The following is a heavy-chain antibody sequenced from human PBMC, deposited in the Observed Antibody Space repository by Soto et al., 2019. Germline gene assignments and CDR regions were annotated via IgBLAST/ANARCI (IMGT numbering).Heavy chain of an antibody. CDR1: GFTFSNYA. V-gene: IGHV3-64D*06. D-gene: IGHD3-22*01. Sequence: GGSLSLCCSASGFTFSNYAMHWVRQAPGKGLEYVSVIYSYGGSTFYADSVMGRFTISRDNSKNTLYLQMSSLRAEDTAVYYCVKDRNYYDSSAYRSAYWGQGTLVTVSS. J-gene: IGHJ4*02. CDR3: VKDRNYYDSSAYRSAY. CDR2: IYSYGGST.